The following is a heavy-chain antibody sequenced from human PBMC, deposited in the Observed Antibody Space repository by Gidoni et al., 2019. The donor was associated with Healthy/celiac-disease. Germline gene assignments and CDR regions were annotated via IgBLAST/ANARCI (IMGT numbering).Heavy chain of an antibody. J-gene: IGHJ4*02. CDR3: ARVRNWNYDYPHFDY. D-gene: IGHD1-7*01. Sequence: VSVIYSGGSTYYADSVKGRFTISRDNSKNTLYLQMNSLRAEDTAVYYCARVRNWNYDYPHFDYWGQGTLVTVSS. CDR2: IYSGGST. V-gene: IGHV3-66*01.